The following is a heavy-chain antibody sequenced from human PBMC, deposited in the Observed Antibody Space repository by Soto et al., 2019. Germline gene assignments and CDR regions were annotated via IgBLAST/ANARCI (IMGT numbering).Heavy chain of an antibody. Sequence: GGSLRLSCAASGFTFSSYSMNWVRQAPGKGLEWVSYISSSSSTIYYADSVKGRFTISRDNAKNSLYLQMNSLRAEDTAVYYCARVGEMEPQDYSNYVNREDGEFDYWGQGTLVTVSS. CDR3: ARVGEMEPQDYSNYVNREDGEFDY. V-gene: IGHV3-48*01. D-gene: IGHD4-4*01. CDR2: ISSSSSTI. CDR1: GFTFSSYS. J-gene: IGHJ4*02.